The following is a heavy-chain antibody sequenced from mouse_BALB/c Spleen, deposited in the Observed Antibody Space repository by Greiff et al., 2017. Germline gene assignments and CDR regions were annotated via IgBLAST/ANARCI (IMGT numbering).Heavy chain of an antibody. CDR2: ISSGGST. Sequence: EVHLVESGGGLVKPGGSLKLSCAASGFTFSSYAMSWVRQTPEKRLEWVASISSGGSTYYPDSVKGRFTISRDNARNILYLQMSSLRSEDTAMYYCARGMITTEDYFDYWGQGTTLTVSS. CDR3: ARGMITTEDYFDY. D-gene: IGHD2-4*01. V-gene: IGHV5-6-5*01. CDR1: GFTFSSYA. J-gene: IGHJ2*01.